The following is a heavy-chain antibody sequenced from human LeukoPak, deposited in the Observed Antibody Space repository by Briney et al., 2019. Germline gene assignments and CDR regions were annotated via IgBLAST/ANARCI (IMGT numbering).Heavy chain of an antibody. Sequence: GASVKVSCKASGYTFTGYYMHWVRQAPGQGLEWMGWINTSTGSPTYAQGFTGRFVFSLGTSVTTAYLQITSLTAEDTAVYYCARVGVIRGVLILDYWGQGTLVTVSS. D-gene: IGHD3-10*01. CDR2: INTSTGSP. CDR3: ARVGVIRGVLILDY. CDR1: GYTFTGYY. V-gene: IGHV7-4-1*02. J-gene: IGHJ4*01.